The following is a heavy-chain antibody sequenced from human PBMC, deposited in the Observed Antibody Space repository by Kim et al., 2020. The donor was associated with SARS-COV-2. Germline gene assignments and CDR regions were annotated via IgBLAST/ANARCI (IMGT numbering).Heavy chain of an antibody. Sequence: SETLSLTCTVSGGSIRTYYWNWIRQPPGKGLEWIGYIFYSGNTKYNPSLKSRVTISVDTSKNQFSLKLTSLTAADTATYYCARDKRIQKVVDFGELKGFYGMDVWGQGTTVTVSS. CDR2: IFYSGNT. CDR3: ARDKRIQKVVDFGELKGFYGMDV. V-gene: IGHV4-59*01. J-gene: IGHJ6*02. D-gene: IGHD3-10*01. CDR1: GGSIRTYY.